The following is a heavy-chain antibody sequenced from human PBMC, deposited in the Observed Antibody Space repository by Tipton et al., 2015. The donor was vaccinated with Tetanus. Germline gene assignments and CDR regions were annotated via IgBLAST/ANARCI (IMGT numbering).Heavy chain of an antibody. CDR2: INRDGSET. D-gene: IGHD4/OR15-4a*01. CDR1: GFTFSTTK. CDR3: AAEVSAGY. V-gene: IGHV3-7*03. Sequence: SLRLSCGVSGFTFSTTKMNWVRQAPGKGLEWVANINRDGSETYYVDSVKGRFTISRDNAKNLLHLQMNSLRAEDTAVYYCAAEVSAGYWGQGTLVTVSS. J-gene: IGHJ4*02.